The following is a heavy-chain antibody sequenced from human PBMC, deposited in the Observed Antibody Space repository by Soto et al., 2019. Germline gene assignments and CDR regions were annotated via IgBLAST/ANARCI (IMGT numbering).Heavy chain of an antibody. D-gene: IGHD3-3*01. CDR3: ARVHYDFWSGYYLLYFDY. CDR1: DGSISNFY. Sequence: SETLSLTCTVSDGSISNFYWSWIRQPPGKGLEWIGYIYYSGSTNYNPSLKSRVTISVDTSKNQFSLKLSSVTAADTAVYYCARVHYDFWSGYYLLYFDYWGQGTLVTVSS. J-gene: IGHJ4*02. V-gene: IGHV4-59*01. CDR2: IYYSGST.